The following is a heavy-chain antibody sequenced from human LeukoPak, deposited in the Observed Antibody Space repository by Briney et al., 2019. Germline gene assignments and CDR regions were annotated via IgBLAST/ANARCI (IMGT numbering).Heavy chain of an antibody. D-gene: IGHD3-3*01. V-gene: IGHV4-59*11. J-gene: IGHJ5*02. CDR3: ARLTPITIFGVVVPNWFDP. CDR2: IYYSGST. Sequence: SETLSLTCTVSGDSISSHYWSWIRQPPGKGLEWIGYIYYSGSTNYNPSLKSRVTISVDTSKNQFSLKLSSVTAADTAVYYCARLTPITIFGVVVPNWFDPWGQGTLVTVSS. CDR1: GDSISSHY.